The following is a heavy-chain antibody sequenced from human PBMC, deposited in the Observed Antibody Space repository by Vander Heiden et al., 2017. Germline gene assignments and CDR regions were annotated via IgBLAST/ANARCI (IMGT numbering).Heavy chain of an antibody. CDR1: GGSLRRSSYY. J-gene: IGHJ4*02. D-gene: IGHD3-3*01. V-gene: IGHV4-39*01. CDR2: IYYSGST. Sequence: QLQLQESGPGLVKPSETLSLTCTVSGGSLRRSSYYWGWIRQPPGKGLEWIGSIYYSGSTYYNPSLKSRVTISVDTSKNQFSLKLSSVTAADTAVYYCARRRITIFGVVTYFDYWGQGTLGTVSS. CDR3: ARRRITIFGVVTYFDY.